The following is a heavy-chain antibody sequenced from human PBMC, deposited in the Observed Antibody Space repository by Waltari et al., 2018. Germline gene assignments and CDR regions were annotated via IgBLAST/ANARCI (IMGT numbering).Heavy chain of an antibody. D-gene: IGHD3-22*01. J-gene: IGHJ1*01. V-gene: IGHV3-23*01. CDR3: AKDGWYYYDSPEAAEYFQH. CDR2: ISGSGGST. CDR1: GFTFSSYA. Sequence: EVQLLESGGGLVQPGGSLRLSCAASGFTFSSYAMSWVRQAPGKGREWVSAISGSGGSTYYADSVKGRFTISRDNSKNTLYLQMNSLRAEDTAVYYCAKDGWYYYDSPEAAEYFQHWGQGTLVTVSS.